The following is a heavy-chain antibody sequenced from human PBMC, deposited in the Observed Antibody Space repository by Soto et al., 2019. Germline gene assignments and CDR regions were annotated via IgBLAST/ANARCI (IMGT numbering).Heavy chain of an antibody. Sequence: SVKVSCKASGGTFSSYAISWVRQAPGQGLEWMGGIIPIFGTANYAQKFQGRVTITADESTSTAYMEPSSLRSEDTAVYYCARVVTSRYYYYGMDVWGQGTTVTVSS. CDR2: IIPIFGTA. CDR1: GGTFSSYA. D-gene: IGHD2-21*02. CDR3: ARVVTSRYYYYGMDV. J-gene: IGHJ6*02. V-gene: IGHV1-69*13.